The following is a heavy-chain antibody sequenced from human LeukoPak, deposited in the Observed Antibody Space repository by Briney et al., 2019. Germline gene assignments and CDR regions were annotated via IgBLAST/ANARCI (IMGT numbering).Heavy chain of an antibody. V-gene: IGHV4-4*07. Sequence: PSETLSLTCTDSGGSISSYYWSWIRQPAGKGLEWIGRIYTSGSTNYNPSLKSRVTVSVDTSKNQFSLKLSSVTAADTAVYYCARMPMARPSWFDPWGQGILVTVSS. CDR1: GGSISSYY. J-gene: IGHJ5*02. CDR3: ARMPMARPSWFDP. D-gene: IGHD6-6*01. CDR2: IYTSGST.